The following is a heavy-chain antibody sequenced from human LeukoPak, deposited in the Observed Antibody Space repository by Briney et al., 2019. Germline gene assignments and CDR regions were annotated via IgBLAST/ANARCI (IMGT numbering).Heavy chain of an antibody. CDR2: IFTSGST. Sequence: TSETLSLTCTVVGGSITSDYWSWIRQPAGKGLEWIGRIFTSGSTAYSPSLKSRVTMSLDTSKNQFFLKLSSVTAADTAAYFCSRGGANDLWGQGTLVTVSS. V-gene: IGHV4-4*07. J-gene: IGHJ5*02. CDR3: SRGGANDL. CDR1: GGSITSDY. D-gene: IGHD4/OR15-4a*01.